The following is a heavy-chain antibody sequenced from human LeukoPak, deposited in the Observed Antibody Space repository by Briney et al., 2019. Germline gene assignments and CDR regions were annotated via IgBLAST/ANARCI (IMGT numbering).Heavy chain of an antibody. CDR3: ATRDFFGPGGYPSPDGFDI. D-gene: IGHD2-8*02. CDR2: THVSGTT. J-gene: IGHJ6*02. V-gene: IGHV4-4*07. Sequence: SETLSLTCCVSGASIDLYFWSWVRQSAAKGLEWIGRTHVSGTTSYNPSLKNRVTVSLDKSTTQFSLQFTSMTAADTAVYFCATRDFFGPGGYPSPDGFDIWGQGIAVTVSS. CDR1: GASIDLYF.